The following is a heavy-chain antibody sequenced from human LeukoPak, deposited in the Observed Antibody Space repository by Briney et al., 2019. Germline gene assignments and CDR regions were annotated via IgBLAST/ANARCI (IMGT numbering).Heavy chain of an antibody. Sequence: SVNVSRKASVGTFSSYAISGVRQAPGQGLEWMGGIIPIFGTASYAQKFQGRDTITKDESTSTAYMDMSSLRSEDTGVYYCARAHQGYYYYCMDVWGKGTTVTVSS. J-gene: IGHJ6*04. V-gene: IGHV1-69*05. CDR1: VGTFSSYA. CDR2: IIPIFGTA. CDR3: ARAHQGYYYYCMDV.